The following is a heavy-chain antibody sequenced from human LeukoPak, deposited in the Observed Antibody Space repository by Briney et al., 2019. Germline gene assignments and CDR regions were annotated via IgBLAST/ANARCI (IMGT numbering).Heavy chain of an antibody. CDR1: GFTFSSYV. CDR2: ISYDGSNK. Sequence: GRSLRLSCAASGFTFSSYVMHWVRQAPGKGLEWVAVISYDGSNKYYADSVKGRFTISRDNSKNTLYLQMNSLRAEDTAVYYCAKDTYYDFWSGYYRRWPFDYWGQGTLVTVSS. CDR3: AKDTYYDFWSGYYRRWPFDY. J-gene: IGHJ4*02. D-gene: IGHD3-3*01. V-gene: IGHV3-30-3*01.